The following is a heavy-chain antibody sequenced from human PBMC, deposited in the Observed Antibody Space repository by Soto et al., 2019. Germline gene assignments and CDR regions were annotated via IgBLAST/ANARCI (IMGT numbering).Heavy chain of an antibody. CDR3: ARVDSSTSLYYYYYGMDV. CDR2: ISSSSSYI. Sequence: EVQLVESGGGLVKPGGSLRLSCAASGFTFSSYSMNWVRQAPGKGLEWVSSISSSSSYIYYADSVKGRFTISRDNAKNSLYLQMNSLRAEDTAVYYCARVDSSTSLYYYYYGMDVWGQGTTVTVSS. D-gene: IGHD2-2*01. V-gene: IGHV3-21*01. CDR1: GFTFSSYS. J-gene: IGHJ6*02.